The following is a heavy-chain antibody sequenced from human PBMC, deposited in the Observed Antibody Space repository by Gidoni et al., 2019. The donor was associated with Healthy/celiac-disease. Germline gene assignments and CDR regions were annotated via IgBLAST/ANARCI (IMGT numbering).Heavy chain of an antibody. Sequence: GQSGAEVKKPGSSVKVSCKASGGTFSSYAISWVRQAPGQGLEWRGGIIPIFGTANYAQKFQGRVTITADESTSTAYMELSSLRSEDTAVYYCARGQDYDSSGYDYMLDYWGQGTLVTVSS. J-gene: IGHJ4*02. CDR2: IIPIFGTA. CDR3: ARGQDYDSSGYDYMLDY. CDR1: GGTFSSYA. D-gene: IGHD3-22*01. V-gene: IGHV1-69*01.